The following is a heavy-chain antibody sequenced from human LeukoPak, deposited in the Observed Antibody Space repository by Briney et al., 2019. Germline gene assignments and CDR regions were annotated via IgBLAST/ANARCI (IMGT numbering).Heavy chain of an antibody. CDR1: GITLANYG. V-gene: IGHV3-23*01. CDR2: VSGSGGST. D-gene: IGHD1-7*01. Sequence: PGGSLRLSCVVSGITLANYGMSWVRQAPGKGLEWVAGVSGSGGSTNYADSVKGRFTISRDNPKNTLYLQMNSLRAEDTAVYYCARVGYNWNYVLFDYWGQGTLVTVST. J-gene: IGHJ4*02. CDR3: ARVGYNWNYVLFDY.